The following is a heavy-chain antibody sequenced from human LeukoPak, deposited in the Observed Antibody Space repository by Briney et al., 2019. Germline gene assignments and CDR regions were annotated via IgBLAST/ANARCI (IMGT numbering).Heavy chain of an antibody. CDR3: ASSALLNLDY. CDR2: IIPIFGTA. J-gene: IGHJ4*02. D-gene: IGHD2-15*01. Sequence: ASVKVSCKASGGTFSSYAISWVRQAPGQGLEWMGGIIPIFGTANYAQKFQGRVTITADESTSTAYMELSSLRSEDTAVYYCASSALLNLDYWGQGTLVTVSS. CDR1: GGTFSSYA. V-gene: IGHV1-69*13.